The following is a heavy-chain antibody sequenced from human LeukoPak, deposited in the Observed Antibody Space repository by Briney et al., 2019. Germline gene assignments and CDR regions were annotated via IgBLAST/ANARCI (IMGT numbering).Heavy chain of an antibody. Sequence: GGSLRLSCAASGFIFSSYSMSWVRQAPGKGLEWVSVITGSGGNTYYADSVKGRFTISRDNSKNTLYPQMNSLRAEDTAVYYCARGVGGYFDYWGQGTLVTVSS. CDR3: ARGVGGYFDY. D-gene: IGHD4-23*01. J-gene: IGHJ4*02. CDR1: GFIFSSYS. V-gene: IGHV3-23*01. CDR2: ITGSGGNT.